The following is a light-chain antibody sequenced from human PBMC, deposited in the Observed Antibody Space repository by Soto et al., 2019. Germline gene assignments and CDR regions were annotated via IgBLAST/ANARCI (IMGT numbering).Light chain of an antibody. CDR3: QSYDSSLRGSHFV. J-gene: IGLJ1*01. V-gene: IGLV1-40*01. Sequence: QSVLTQPPSVSGAPGQRVTISCTGSSSNIGAGYDVHWYQQLPGKAPKFLIYANSNRPSGVPDRFSGSKSGTSASLTITGLQAEDEADYYCQSYDSSLRGSHFVFGTGTKLTVL. CDR2: ANS. CDR1: SSNIGAGYD.